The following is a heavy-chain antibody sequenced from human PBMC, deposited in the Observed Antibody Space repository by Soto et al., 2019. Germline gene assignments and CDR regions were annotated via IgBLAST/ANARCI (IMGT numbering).Heavy chain of an antibody. CDR3: GRGGFSTNWRCDY. V-gene: IGHV3-33*01. CDR1: GFTFSDYA. CDR2: IWFDGATK. J-gene: IGHJ4*02. Sequence: QVQLVESGGGVVQPGRSLRLSCAASGFTFSDYAMHWVRQAPGKGLEWVASIWFDGATKYYADSVKGRFTISRDNSKNTVYLQMNSLRAEDSALYHCGRGGFSTNWRCDYWGQGTLVALSS. D-gene: IGHD6-13*01.